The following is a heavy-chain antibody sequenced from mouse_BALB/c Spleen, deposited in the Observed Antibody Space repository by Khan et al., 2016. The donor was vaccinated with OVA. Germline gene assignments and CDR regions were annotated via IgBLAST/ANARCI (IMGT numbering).Heavy chain of an antibody. D-gene: IGHD2-1*01. V-gene: IGHV1-76*01. Sequence: QVQLKESGGDLVRPGASVKLSCKTSGYIFTSYWIHWVKQRSGQGLEWIARIYPGTGSTYYNEKFKGKATLTADNSSSTAYMQLSSLKSEDSAVYVWARGSGYGNYFAYGGQGTLVTVSA. J-gene: IGHJ3*01. CDR1: GYIFTSYW. CDR2: IYPGTGST. CDR3: ARGSGYGNYFAY.